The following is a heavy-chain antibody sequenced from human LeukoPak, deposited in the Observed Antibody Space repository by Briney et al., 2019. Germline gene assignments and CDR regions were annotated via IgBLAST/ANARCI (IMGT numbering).Heavy chain of an antibody. V-gene: IGHV1-18*01. Sequence: ASVKVSCEASGYTFTSYGISWVRQAPGQGLEWMGWISAYNGNTNYAQKLQGRVTMTTDTSTSTAYMELRSLRSDDTAVYYCARTPWGSGSYYDHFDYWGQGTLVTVSS. CDR2: ISAYNGNT. J-gene: IGHJ4*02. CDR3: ARTPWGSGSYYDHFDY. CDR1: GYTFTSYG. D-gene: IGHD1-26*01.